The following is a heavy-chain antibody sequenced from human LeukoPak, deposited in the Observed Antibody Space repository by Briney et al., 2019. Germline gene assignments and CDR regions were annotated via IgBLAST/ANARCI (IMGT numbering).Heavy chain of an antibody. Sequence: ASVKVSCKASGYTFTIYGISWVRQAPGQGLEWMGWISAYNGNTNYAQKLQGRVTMTTDTSTSTAYMELRSLRSDDTAVYYCARDNYDTPLAYYYYYMDVWGKGTTATVSS. CDR1: GYTFTIYG. CDR2: ISAYNGNT. V-gene: IGHV1-18*01. J-gene: IGHJ6*03. D-gene: IGHD3-9*01. CDR3: ARDNYDTPLAYYYYYMDV.